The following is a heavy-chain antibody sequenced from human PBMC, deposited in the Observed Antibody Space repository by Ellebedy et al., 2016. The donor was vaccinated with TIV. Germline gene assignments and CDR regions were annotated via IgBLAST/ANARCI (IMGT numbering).Heavy chain of an antibody. CDR2: ISGTGHTT. CDR1: GLTSSTSA. J-gene: IGHJ3*02. V-gene: IGHV3-23*01. CDR3: AKDLRYNNGWGGALDI. D-gene: IGHD6-19*01. Sequence: GESLKISCAASGLTSSTSAMKWVRQAPGRGLEWVSSISGTGHTTYYADSVKGRLTIGRDNSKNTVYLQVNSLRVEDTAVYYCAKDLRYNNGWGGALDIWGQGTMVTVSS.